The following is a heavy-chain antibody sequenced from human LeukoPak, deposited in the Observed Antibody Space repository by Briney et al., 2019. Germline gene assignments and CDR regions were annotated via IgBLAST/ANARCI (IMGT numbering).Heavy chain of an antibody. J-gene: IGHJ4*02. CDR2: ISGSGGST. CDR3: AKDLVRVVVVAATFDY. D-gene: IGHD2-15*01. V-gene: IGHV3-23*01. Sequence: HSGGSLRLSCAASGFTFSSYAMSWVRQAPGKGLEWVSAISGSGGSTYYADSVEGRFTISRDNSKNTLYLQMNSLRAEDTAVYYCAKDLVRVVVVAATFDYWGQGTLVTVSS. CDR1: GFTFSSYA.